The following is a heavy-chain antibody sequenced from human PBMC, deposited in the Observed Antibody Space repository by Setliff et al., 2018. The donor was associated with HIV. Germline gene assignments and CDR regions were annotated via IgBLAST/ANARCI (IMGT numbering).Heavy chain of an antibody. Sequence: PSETLSLTCTVSGVSISSTSYYWGWIRQPPGKGLEWIGSIYYSGTTYYNPSLKSRVTMSIDTSKNQFSLKLNSVTAADTAVYYCARGAPYGSVRHRWNYWVQGTRVTVSS. D-gene: IGHD3-10*01. CDR3: ARGAPYGSVRHRWNY. CDR1: GVSISSTSYY. CDR2: IYYSGTT. V-gene: IGHV4-39*07. J-gene: IGHJ4*02.